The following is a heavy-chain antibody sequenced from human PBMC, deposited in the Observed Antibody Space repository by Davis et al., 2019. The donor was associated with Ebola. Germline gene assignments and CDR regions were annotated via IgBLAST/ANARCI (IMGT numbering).Heavy chain of an antibody. CDR1: GGSISSGGYY. D-gene: IGHD5-24*01. Sequence: PSETLSLTCTVSGGSISSGGYYWSWIRQHPGKGLEWIGYIYYSGSTYYNPSLKSRVTISVDTSKNQFSLKLSSVTAADTAVYYCARELRRDGYNLFDYWGQGTLVTVSS. CDR3: ARELRRDGYNLFDY. V-gene: IGHV4-31*03. J-gene: IGHJ4*02. CDR2: IYYSGST.